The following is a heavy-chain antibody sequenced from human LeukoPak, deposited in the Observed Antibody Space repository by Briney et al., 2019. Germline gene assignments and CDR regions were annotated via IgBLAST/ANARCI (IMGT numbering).Heavy chain of an antibody. D-gene: IGHD6-13*01. J-gene: IGHJ4*02. CDR1: GLTFSNYW. Sequence: GGSLRVSCAASGLTFSNYWMQWVRQAPGKGLVWVSRINNDGSTTWYADAVKGRFTVSRDNAKSTLYLQMNSLRADDMGVYYCARSARAAADYWGQGTLVTVSS. V-gene: IGHV3-74*01. CDR2: INNDGSTT. CDR3: ARSARAAADY.